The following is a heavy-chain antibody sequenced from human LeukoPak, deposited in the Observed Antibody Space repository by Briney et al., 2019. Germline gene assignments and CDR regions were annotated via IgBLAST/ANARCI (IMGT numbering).Heavy chain of an antibody. D-gene: IGHD5-12*01. CDR2: IYYSGNT. Sequence: KPSLTLSLTCTVSGGSINGGGYYWSWIRQYPGKGLEWIGDIYYSGNTYYNPSLKSRVTISVDTSKNQFSLRLSSVTAADTAVYYCARRGYSAYDLDYWGQGTLVTVSS. V-gene: IGHV4-31*03. J-gene: IGHJ4*02. CDR1: GGSINGGGYY. CDR3: ARRGYSAYDLDY.